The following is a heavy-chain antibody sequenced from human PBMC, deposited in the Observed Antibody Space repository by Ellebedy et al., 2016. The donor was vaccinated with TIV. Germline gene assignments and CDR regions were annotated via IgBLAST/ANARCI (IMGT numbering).Heavy chain of an antibody. Sequence: MPSETLSLTCTVSGGSISSYYWSCIRQPPGKGLEWIGYIYNSGSTKYNPSLKSRVTISVDTSKNQFSLKLSSVTAADTAVYYCARSQGYKFDHWGQGTLVTVSS. CDR1: GGSISSYY. J-gene: IGHJ4*02. D-gene: IGHD5-24*01. CDR2: IYNSGST. V-gene: IGHV4-4*09. CDR3: ARSQGYKFDH.